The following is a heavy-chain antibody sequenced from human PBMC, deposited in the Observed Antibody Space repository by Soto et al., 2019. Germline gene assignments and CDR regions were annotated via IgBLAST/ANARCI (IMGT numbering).Heavy chain of an antibody. CDR1: GFTFDDYA. D-gene: IGHD3-9*01. CDR2: IVWNSATI. V-gene: IGHV3-9*01. Sequence: EVQLVESGGGLVQPGRSLRLSCVASGFTFDDYAMHWVRQAPGKGLEWVSGIVWNSATIGYADSVKGRFTISRDYAKNSLYLQMNSLRAEDTALYYCAKDGRSLRYFDSGYFDLWGRGTLVTVSS. CDR3: AKDGRSLRYFDSGYFDL. J-gene: IGHJ2*01.